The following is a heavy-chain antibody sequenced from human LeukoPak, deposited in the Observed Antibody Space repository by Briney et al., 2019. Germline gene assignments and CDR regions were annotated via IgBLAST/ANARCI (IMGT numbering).Heavy chain of an antibody. J-gene: IGHJ4*02. V-gene: IGHV4-61*01. CDR2: IYYSGST. D-gene: IGHD6-19*01. Sequence: PSETLSLTCTVSGGSVSSGSYYWSWIRQPPGKGLEWIGYIYYSGSTNYNPSLKSRVTISVDTSKNQFSLKLSSVTAADTAVYYCARDSRGSGPTGYYFDYWGQGTLVTVSS. CDR3: ARDSRGSGPTGYYFDY. CDR1: GGSVSSGSYY.